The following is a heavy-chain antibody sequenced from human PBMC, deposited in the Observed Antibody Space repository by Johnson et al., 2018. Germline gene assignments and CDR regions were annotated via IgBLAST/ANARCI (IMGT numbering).Heavy chain of an antibody. J-gene: IGHJ4*02. D-gene: IGHD4-17*01. CDR1: GFTFSNSG. CDR2: ISNAGSNK. V-gene: IGHV3-30*18. Sequence: VQLLETGGGVVQPGRSLRLSCAASGFTFSNSGMHWVGQAPGKGLEWLSVISNAGSNKDYADSVKGRFNVSRDTAKNTLYLQLNSLRAEEPAVYYCAKDRVGLGYLFDDWGRGTLVTVSS. CDR3: AKDRVGLGYLFDD.